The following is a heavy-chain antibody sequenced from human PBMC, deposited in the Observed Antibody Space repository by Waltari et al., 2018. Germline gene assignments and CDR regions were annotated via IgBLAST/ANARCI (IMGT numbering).Heavy chain of an antibody. CDR2: IYHSGST. CDR1: GYSISSGYY. D-gene: IGHD3-16*02. CDR3: VIMITFGGVIVDDDAFDI. J-gene: IGHJ3*02. Sequence: QVQLQESGPGLVKPSETLSLTCTVSGYSISSGYYWGWIRQPPGKGLEWIGSIYHSGSTYYNPSLKSRVTISVDTSKNQFSLKLSSVTAADTAVYYCVIMITFGGVIVDDDAFDIWGQGTMVTVSS. V-gene: IGHV4-38-2*02.